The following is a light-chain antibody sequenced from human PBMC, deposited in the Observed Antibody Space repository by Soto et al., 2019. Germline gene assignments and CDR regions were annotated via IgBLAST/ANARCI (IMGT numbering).Light chain of an antibody. CDR3: QQYETYTT. V-gene: IGKV1-5*03. CDR2: KAS. Sequence: DIQMTQSPSTLSASVGDRVTITCRASQSISSWLAWYQQKPGKAPKLLIYKASYLQRGAPSRFSGSGSGTEFTLTISSLQSDDFATYYCQQYETYTTFGQGTKVEIK. CDR1: QSISSW. J-gene: IGKJ1*01.